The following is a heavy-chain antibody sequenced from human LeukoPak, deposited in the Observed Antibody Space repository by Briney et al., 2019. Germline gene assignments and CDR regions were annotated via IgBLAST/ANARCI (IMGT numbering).Heavy chain of an antibody. Sequence: ASVKVSCKASGYTFTTYDINWVRQATGQGLEWMGWMNPNSGNTGYAQKFQGRVTMTRNTSISTAYMELRSLRSEDTAVYYCARGPNKSDGGDSGSAWFDPWGQGTLVTVSS. CDR3: ARGPNKSDGGDSGSAWFDP. V-gene: IGHV1-8*01. CDR1: GYTFTTYD. CDR2: MNPNSGNT. J-gene: IGHJ5*02. D-gene: IGHD2-21*01.